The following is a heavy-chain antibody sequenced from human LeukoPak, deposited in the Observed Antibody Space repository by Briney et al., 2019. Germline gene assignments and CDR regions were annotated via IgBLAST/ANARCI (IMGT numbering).Heavy chain of an antibody. CDR1: GGSISSHY. CDR2: IYYSGSS. CDR3: ARVAYSSSWYTRSSWFDP. Sequence: PSETLSLTCTVSGGSISSHYWSWIRQPPGKGLEWIGYIYYSGSSKYNPSLKSRVTISVDTSKNQFSLKLSSVTAADTAVYYCARVAYSSSWYTRSSWFDPWGQGTLVTVSS. J-gene: IGHJ5*02. D-gene: IGHD6-13*01. V-gene: IGHV4-59*11.